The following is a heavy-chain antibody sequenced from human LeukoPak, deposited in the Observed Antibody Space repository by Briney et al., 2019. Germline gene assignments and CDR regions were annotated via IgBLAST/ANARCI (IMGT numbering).Heavy chain of an antibody. Sequence: GGSLRLSCVASGVSLSSHGMHWFRQAPGKGLEWITYIWSDGNSQFYADSMRGRFTVSRDNSKNTVYLQINSLRVEDTAVYYCARDRGNDYSDSWRQGTLVIVSS. CDR1: GVSLSSHG. CDR2: IWSDGNSQ. V-gene: IGHV3-33*01. CDR3: ARDRGNDYSDS. J-gene: IGHJ4*02.